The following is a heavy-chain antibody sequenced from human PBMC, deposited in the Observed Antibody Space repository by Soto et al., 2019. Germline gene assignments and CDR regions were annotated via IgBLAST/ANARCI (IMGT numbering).Heavy chain of an antibody. CDR3: AKDPRPLQLQNYFDC. D-gene: IGHD5-12*01. Sequence: LRLSCAASGFTFSSYGMHWVRQAPGKGLEWGAVISYDGSNKYYADSVKGRFTISRDNSKNTLYLQMNSLRAEDTAVYYCAKDPRPLQLQNYFDCCRQGTLVTVSS. J-gene: IGHJ4*02. CDR1: GFTFSSYG. CDR2: ISYDGSNK. V-gene: IGHV3-30*18.